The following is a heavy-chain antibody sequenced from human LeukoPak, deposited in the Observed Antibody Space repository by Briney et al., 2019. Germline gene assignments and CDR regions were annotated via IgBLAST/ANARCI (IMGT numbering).Heavy chain of an antibody. Sequence: SETLSLTCAVYGGSFSGYYWSWIRQPPGTGLEWIGEINHSGSTNYNPSLKSRLTISVDMSKNHFSLNLSSVTAADTAVYYCARGFSSGYYFAFDYWGQGTLVTVSS. CDR3: ARGFSSGYYFAFDY. CDR1: GGSFSGYY. D-gene: IGHD3-22*01. J-gene: IGHJ4*02. V-gene: IGHV4-34*01. CDR2: INHSGST.